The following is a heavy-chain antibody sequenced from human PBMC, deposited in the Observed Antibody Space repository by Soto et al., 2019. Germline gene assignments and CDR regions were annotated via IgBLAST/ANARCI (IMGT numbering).Heavy chain of an antibody. J-gene: IGHJ6*03. Sequence: EVQLVESGGGLVQPGGSPRLSCAASGFTFSSYWMSWVRQAPGKGLEWVANIKQDGSEKYYVDSVKGRFTISRDNAKNSLYLQMNSLRAEDTAVYYCARVQWLSAVTMDVWGKGTTVTVSS. V-gene: IGHV3-7*01. CDR2: IKQDGSEK. CDR1: GFTFSSYW. D-gene: IGHD6-19*01. CDR3: ARVQWLSAVTMDV.